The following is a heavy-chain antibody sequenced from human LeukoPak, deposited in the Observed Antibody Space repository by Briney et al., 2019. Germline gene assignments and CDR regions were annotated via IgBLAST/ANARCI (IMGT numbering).Heavy chain of an antibody. J-gene: IGHJ4*02. V-gene: IGHV4-39*01. Sequence: SETLSLTCTVSGGSISSSSYYWGWIRQPPGKGLEWIGSIYYSGSTYCNPSLKSRVTISVDTSKNQFSLKLSSVTAADTAVYYCARQTPYYYDSSGYYCFDYWGQGTLVTVSS. D-gene: IGHD3-22*01. CDR2: IYYSGST. CDR3: ARQTPYYYDSSGYYCFDY. CDR1: GGSISSSSYY.